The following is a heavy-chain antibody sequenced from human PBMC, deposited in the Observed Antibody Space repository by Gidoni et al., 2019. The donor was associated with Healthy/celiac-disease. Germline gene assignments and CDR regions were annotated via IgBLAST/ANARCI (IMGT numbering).Heavy chain of an antibody. V-gene: IGHV3-30-3*01. D-gene: IGHD6-19*01. CDR2: ISYDGSNK. CDR1: GFTFSSYA. Sequence: QVQLVESGGGVVQPGRSLRLSCAASGFTFSSYAMHWVRQAPGKGLEWVAVISYDGSNKYYADSVKGRFTISRDNSKNTLYLQMNSLRAEDTAVYYCAREVRSSSGKNWYFDLWGRGTLVTVSS. J-gene: IGHJ2*01. CDR3: AREVRSSSGKNWYFDL.